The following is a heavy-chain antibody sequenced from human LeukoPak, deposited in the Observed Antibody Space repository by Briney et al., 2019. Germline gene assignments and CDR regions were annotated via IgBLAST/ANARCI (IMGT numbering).Heavy chain of an antibody. CDR3: ASSPPGYYYDSSGEV. CDR1: GGSISSSGYY. CDR2: MYYSGST. D-gene: IGHD3-22*01. V-gene: IGHV4-39*07. Sequence: SETLSLTCTVSGGSISSSGYYWGWIRQPPGKGLEWIGSMYYSGSTYYNPSLKSRVTISVDTSKNHFSLKPSSVTAADTAVYYCASSPPGYYYDSSGEVWGQGTLVTVSS. J-gene: IGHJ4*02.